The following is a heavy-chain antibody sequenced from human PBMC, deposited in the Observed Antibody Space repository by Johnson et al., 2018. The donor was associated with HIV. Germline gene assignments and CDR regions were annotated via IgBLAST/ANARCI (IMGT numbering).Heavy chain of an antibody. CDR2: ISGGST. D-gene: IGHD3-10*01. Sequence: VQLVESGGGVVQPGRSLRLSCAASGFTVSSNEMSWVRQAPGKGLEWVSSISGGSTYYADSRKGRFTISRDNAKNSLYLQMSSLRTEDTAFYYCAKSLSWFNDAFDIWGQGTMVTVSS. CDR1: GFTVSSNE. J-gene: IGHJ3*02. CDR3: AKSLSWFNDAFDI. V-gene: IGHV3-38*03.